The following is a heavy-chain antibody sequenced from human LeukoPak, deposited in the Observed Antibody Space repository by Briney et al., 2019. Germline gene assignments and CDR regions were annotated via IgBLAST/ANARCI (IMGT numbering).Heavy chain of an antibody. CDR3: ARGPHDYGGDLGY. J-gene: IGHJ4*02. D-gene: IGHD4-23*01. V-gene: IGHV3-11*06. CDR2: ISPSGTDT. CDR1: GLTFSDWF. Sequence: GSLRLSCAASGLTFSDWFMSWIRQAPGKGLEWVSYISPSGTDTKLAESVKGRFTISRDNAKNSLYLQMNSLRAEDTAVYYCARGPHDYGGDLGYWGQGTLVTVSS.